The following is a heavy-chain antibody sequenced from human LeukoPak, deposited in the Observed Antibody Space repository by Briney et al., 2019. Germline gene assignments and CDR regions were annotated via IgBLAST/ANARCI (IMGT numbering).Heavy chain of an antibody. Sequence: ASVKVSCKTSGYTFTDYHLHWVRQAPGKGLEWIGWINPKSDHTNHAEKFQGRVTMTRDTSISTVYMELNRLTSDDTAVYSCARDGGNWYVGYWGQGTLVTVSS. J-gene: IGHJ4*02. D-gene: IGHD1-1*01. V-gene: IGHV1-2*02. CDR1: GYTFTDYH. CDR2: INPKSDHT. CDR3: ARDGGNWYVGY.